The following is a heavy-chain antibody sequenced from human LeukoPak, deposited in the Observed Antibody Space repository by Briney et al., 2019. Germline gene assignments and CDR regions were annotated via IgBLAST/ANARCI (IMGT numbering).Heavy chain of an antibody. CDR3: ARDSRAYYDSSGYLYYFDY. V-gene: IGHV1-18*01. Sequence: ASVKVSCKASGGTFSSYAISWVRQAPGQGLEWMGWISAYNGNTNYAQKLQGRVTMTTDTSTSTAYMELRSLRSDDTAVYYCARDSRAYYDSSGYLYYFDYWGQGTLVTVSS. CDR1: GGTFSSYA. D-gene: IGHD3-22*01. J-gene: IGHJ4*02. CDR2: ISAYNGNT.